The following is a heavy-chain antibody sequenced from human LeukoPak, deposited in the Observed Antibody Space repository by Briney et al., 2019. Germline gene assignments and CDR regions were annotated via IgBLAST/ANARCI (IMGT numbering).Heavy chain of an antibody. CDR3: ARGAYDYVWGSYCPTDY. Sequence: ASVKVSCKASGYTFTGYYMHWVRQAPGQGLEWMGWINPNSGGTNYAQKFQGRVTMTRDTSISTAYMELSRLRSDDTAVYYCARGAYDYVWGSYCPTDYWGQGTLVTVSS. D-gene: IGHD3-16*01. J-gene: IGHJ4*02. CDR2: INPNSGGT. V-gene: IGHV1-2*02. CDR1: GYTFTGYY.